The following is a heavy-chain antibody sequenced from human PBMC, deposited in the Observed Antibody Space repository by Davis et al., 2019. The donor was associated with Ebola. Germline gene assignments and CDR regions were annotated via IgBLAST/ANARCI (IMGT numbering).Heavy chain of an antibody. J-gene: IGHJ6*02. CDR3: ARGNTVTTILYYYYGMDV. CDR2: IYYSGST. Sequence: SETLSLTCTVSGGSVSSGSYYWSWIRQPPGKGLEWIGYIYYSGSTNYNPSLKSRVTISVDTSKNQFSLKLSSVTAADTAVYYCARGNTVTTILYYYYGMDVWGQGTPVTVSS. CDR1: GGSVSSGSYY. D-gene: IGHD4-17*01. V-gene: IGHV4-61*01.